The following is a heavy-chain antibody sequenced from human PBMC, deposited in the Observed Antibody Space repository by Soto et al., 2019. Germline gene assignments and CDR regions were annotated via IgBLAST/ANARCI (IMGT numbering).Heavy chain of an antibody. CDR3: AVNYYVRLGFDY. J-gene: IGHJ4*02. CDR1: GGTFSSYA. V-gene: IGHV1-69*12. Sequence: QVQLVQSGAEVKKPGSSVKVSCKASGGTFSSYAISWVRQAPGQGLEWMGGIIPIFGTANYAQKFQGRVTITADEPTSTAYMELSSLISEDTAAYYCAVNYYVRLGFDYWGQGTLVTVSS. CDR2: IIPIFGTA. D-gene: IGHD3-10*02.